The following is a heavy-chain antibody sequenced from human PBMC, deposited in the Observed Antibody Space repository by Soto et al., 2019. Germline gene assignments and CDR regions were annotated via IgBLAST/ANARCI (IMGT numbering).Heavy chain of an antibody. J-gene: IGHJ4*02. V-gene: IGHV3-11*06. CDR1: GFTFSDYY. D-gene: IGHD1-1*01. CDR2: ISSSSSYT. CDR3: AREPHSTGTPYFDY. Sequence: GGSLRLSCAASGFTFSDYYMSWIRQAPGKGLEWVSYISSSSSYTNYADSVKGRFTISRDNAKNSLYLQMNSLRAEDTAVYYCAREPHSTGTPYFDYWGQGTLVTVSS.